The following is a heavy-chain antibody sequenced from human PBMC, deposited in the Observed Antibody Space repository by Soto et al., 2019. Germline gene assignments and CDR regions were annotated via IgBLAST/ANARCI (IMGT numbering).Heavy chain of an antibody. V-gene: IGHV4-59*01. CDR3: ARDSSELRFLEWTGGYYYYYMDV. J-gene: IGHJ6*03. CDR1: GGSISSYY. D-gene: IGHD3-3*01. CDR2: IYYSGST. Sequence: SETLSLTCTVSGGSISSYYWSWIRQPPGKGLEWIGYIYYSGSTNYNPSLKSRVTISVDTSKNQFSLKLSSVTAADTAVYYCARDSSELRFLEWTGGYYYYYMDVWGKGTTVTVSS.